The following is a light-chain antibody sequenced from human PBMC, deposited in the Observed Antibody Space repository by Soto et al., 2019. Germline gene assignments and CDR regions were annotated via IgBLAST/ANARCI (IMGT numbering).Light chain of an antibody. CDR3: HHVYTYPRT. CDR1: QGVRSY. V-gene: IGKV1-9*01. Sequence: IQLTQSPSSLSASVGDRVTITCRASQGVRSYLAWFQQRPGKAPKLLIFGASTLQNGVPARFSGGGFGTEFTLTITSLQTEDFATYYCHHVYTYPRTVGKGTKVDIK. J-gene: IGKJ1*01. CDR2: GAS.